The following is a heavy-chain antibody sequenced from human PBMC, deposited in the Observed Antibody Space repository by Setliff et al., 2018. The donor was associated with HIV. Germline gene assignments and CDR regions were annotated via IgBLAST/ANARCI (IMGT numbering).Heavy chain of an antibody. J-gene: IGHJ3*02. CDR3: ARPIEGYYDAFHI. CDR2: IFHSGNT. Sequence: SETLSLTCAVSGYSISSGYYWGWIRQPPGKGLEWIGSIFHSGNTYSSPSLKSRVTISVDTSKNQFSLKLTSVTAADTAVYYCARPIEGYYDAFHIWGQGTLVTVS. D-gene: IGHD2-8*01. CDR1: GYSISSGYY. V-gene: IGHV4-38-2*01.